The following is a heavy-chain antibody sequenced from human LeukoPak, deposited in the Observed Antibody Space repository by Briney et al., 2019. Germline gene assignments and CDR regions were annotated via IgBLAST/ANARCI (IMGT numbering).Heavy chain of an antibody. V-gene: IGHV1-18*01. CDR2: ISAYNGNT. J-gene: IGHJ3*02. Sequence: ASVKVSCKASGYTFTSYGISWVRQAPGQGLEWMGWISAYNGNTNYAQKFQGRVTITADESTSTAYMELSSLRSEDTAVYYCARASSIAARPAAFDIWGQGTMVTVSS. CDR3: ARASSIAARPAAFDI. CDR1: GYTFTSYG. D-gene: IGHD6-6*01.